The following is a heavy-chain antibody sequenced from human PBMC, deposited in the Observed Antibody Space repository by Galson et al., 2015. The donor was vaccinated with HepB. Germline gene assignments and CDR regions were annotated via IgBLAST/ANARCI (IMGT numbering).Heavy chain of an antibody. CDR3: ARILSRGYSPLGFDY. Sequence: PALVKPTQTLTLTCTFSGFSLRTSGMCVSWIRQPPGKALEWLARIDWDDDKYYSTSLKTRLTISKDTSKNQVVLTMANMDPVDTATYYCARILSRGYSPLGFDYWGQGTLVTVSS. J-gene: IGHJ4*02. CDR2: IDWDDDK. CDR1: GFSLRTSGMC. V-gene: IGHV2-70*11. D-gene: IGHD4-23*01.